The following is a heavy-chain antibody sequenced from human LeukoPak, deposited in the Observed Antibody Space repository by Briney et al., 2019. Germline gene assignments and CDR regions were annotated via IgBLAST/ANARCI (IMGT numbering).Heavy chain of an antibody. CDR1: GGTFSSYA. Sequence: SVKVSCKASGGTFSSYAISWVRQAPGQGLEWMGGIIPIFGTANYAQKSQGRVTITTDESTSTAYMELSSLRSEDTAVCYCARDGGGSGGNWFDPWGQGTLVTVSS. CDR3: ARDGGGSGGNWFDP. V-gene: IGHV1-69*05. CDR2: IIPIFGTA. D-gene: IGHD2-15*01. J-gene: IGHJ5*02.